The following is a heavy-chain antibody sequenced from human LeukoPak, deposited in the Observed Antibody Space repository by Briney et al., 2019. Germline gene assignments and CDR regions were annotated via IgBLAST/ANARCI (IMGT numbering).Heavy chain of an antibody. Sequence: GGSLRLSCAASGFTVSSNYMSWVRQAPGKGLEWVSVIYSGGSTYYADSVKGRLTISRDNSKNTLYLQMNSLRAEDTAVYYCARGRERVYYYYMDVWGKGTTVTVSS. J-gene: IGHJ6*03. V-gene: IGHV3-66*02. CDR2: IYSGGST. CDR3: ARGRERVYYYYMDV. CDR1: GFTVSSNY.